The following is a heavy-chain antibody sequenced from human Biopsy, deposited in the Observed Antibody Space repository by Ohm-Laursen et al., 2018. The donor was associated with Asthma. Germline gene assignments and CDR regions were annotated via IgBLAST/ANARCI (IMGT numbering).Heavy chain of an antibody. CDR3: ARGAYYDFWSGYSRPIPGYYGMDV. CDR1: GFTFSDYD. CDR2: ISYDGTNK. D-gene: IGHD3-3*01. J-gene: IGHJ6*02. Sequence: SLRLSCAASGFTFSDYDMHWVRQAPGKGLEWVAVISYDGTNKDYADSVKGRFTFSRDNSQNTLSLEMNSLRVEDTSVYYCARGAYYDFWSGYSRPIPGYYGMDVWGHGTTVTVSS. V-gene: IGHV3-30-3*02.